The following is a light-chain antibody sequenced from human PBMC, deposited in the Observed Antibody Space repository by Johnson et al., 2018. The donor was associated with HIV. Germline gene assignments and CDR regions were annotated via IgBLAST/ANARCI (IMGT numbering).Light chain of an antibody. CDR2: DNN. CDR1: SSNIGNNY. J-gene: IGLJ1*01. CDR3: GTWDSSLSAYV. Sequence: QSVLTQSPSVSVAPGQKVTISCSGSSSNIGNNYVSWYQQLPGTATKLLIYDNNKRPSGIPDRFSGSKSGTSATLGITGLQTGDEADYYCGTWDSSLSAYVFGTGTKVTVL. V-gene: IGLV1-51*01.